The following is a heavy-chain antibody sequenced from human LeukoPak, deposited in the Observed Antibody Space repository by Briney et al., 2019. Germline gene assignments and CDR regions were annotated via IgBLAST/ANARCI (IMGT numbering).Heavy chain of an antibody. J-gene: IGHJ5*02. CDR3: ARGRLVVPYNWFDP. CDR2: INHSGST. CDR1: GGSFSGYC. V-gene: IGHV4-34*01. D-gene: IGHD2-2*01. Sequence: PSETPSLTCAVYGGSFSGYCWSWIRQPPGKGLEWIGEINHSGSTNYNPSLKSRVTISVDTSKNQFSLKLSSVTAADTAVYYCARGRLVVPYNWFDPWGQGTLVTVSS.